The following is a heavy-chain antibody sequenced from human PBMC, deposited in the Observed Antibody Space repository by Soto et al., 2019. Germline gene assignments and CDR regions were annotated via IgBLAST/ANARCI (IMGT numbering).Heavy chain of an antibody. D-gene: IGHD6-19*01. CDR2: ITTYNGNR. CDR1: GYTFTNYG. Sequence: GASVKVSCKASGYTFTNYGSKWVRQAPGQGLEWVGWITTYNGNRYSAEKFQGRVTMTTDTSTTTTYMELRSLTSDDTGVYYCARDAQPKGVAADGASDYWGQGTLVTVSS. CDR3: ARDAQPKGVAADGASDY. V-gene: IGHV1-18*01. J-gene: IGHJ4*02.